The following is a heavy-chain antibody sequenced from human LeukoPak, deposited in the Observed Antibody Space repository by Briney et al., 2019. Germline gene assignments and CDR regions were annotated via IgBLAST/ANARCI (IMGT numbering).Heavy chain of an antibody. V-gene: IGHV3-30-3*01. CDR3: ARFYKDWSVMDV. CDR2: ISYDGSNK. CDR1: GFTFSTSW. Sequence: GGSLRLSCTASGFTFSTSWMHWVRQAPGKGLEWVAVISYDGSNKYYADSVKGRFTISRDNSKNTLYLQMNSLRAEDTAVYYCARFYKDWSVMDVWGKGTTVTVSS. D-gene: IGHD2/OR15-2a*01. J-gene: IGHJ6*04.